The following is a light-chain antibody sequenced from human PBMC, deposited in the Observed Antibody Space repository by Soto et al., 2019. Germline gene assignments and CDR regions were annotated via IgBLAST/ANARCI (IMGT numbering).Light chain of an antibody. J-gene: IGKJ2*01. CDR3: QHYGSSMYT. V-gene: IGKV3-20*01. Sequence: EVVLTQSPGTLSLSPGEGATLSCRASHNISSTYLAWYQQKPGQAPRLLIYGASSRATGIQDRFSGSGSGTDFTLNVSRLEPEDFAVFYCQHYGSSMYTFGQGTRLDIK. CDR2: GAS. CDR1: HNISSTY.